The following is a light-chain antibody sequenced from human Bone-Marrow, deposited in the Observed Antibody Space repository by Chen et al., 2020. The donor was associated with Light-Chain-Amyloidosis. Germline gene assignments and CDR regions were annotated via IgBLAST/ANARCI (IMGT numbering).Light chain of an antibody. CDR3: CSTAGRSTLV. V-gene: IGLV2-11*02. CDR2: DVS. CDR1: SGDVGGYDV. J-gene: IGLJ2*01. Sequence: QSALTQPRSVSGSPGQSVTISCTGTSGDVGGYDVVSWYQQYPVKAPKLIIYDVSKRPSGVPDLFSGSKSGNTASLTISGLQAADDADYYCCSTAGRSTLVFGGGTTLTVL.